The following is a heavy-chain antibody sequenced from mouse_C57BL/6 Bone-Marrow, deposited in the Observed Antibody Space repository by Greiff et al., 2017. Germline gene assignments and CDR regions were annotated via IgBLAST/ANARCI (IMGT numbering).Heavy chain of an antibody. CDR3: AIEGPYLDY. J-gene: IGHJ2*01. Sequence: VQLQQSGAELARPGASVKLSCKASGYTFTSYGISWVKQRTGQGLEWIGEIYPRSGNTYYNEKFKGKATLTADKSSSTAYMALRSLTSEDSAVYVCAIEGPYLDYGGQGTTLTVSS. CDR1: GYTFTSYG. CDR2: IYPRSGNT. V-gene: IGHV1-81*01.